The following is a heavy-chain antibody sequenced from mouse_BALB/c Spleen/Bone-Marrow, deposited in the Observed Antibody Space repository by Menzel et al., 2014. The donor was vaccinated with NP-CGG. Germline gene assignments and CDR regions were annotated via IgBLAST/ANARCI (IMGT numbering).Heavy chain of an antibody. Sequence: EVMLVESGGGSAQPGGSLKLSCATSGFIFXDYYMYWVRQTPEKRLEWVAYIGYGVGSTYYPDTVKGRFTISRDNAKNTLCLQMSRLKSEDTAMYYCARKGVRRNYFDYWGQGTTLTGSS. J-gene: IGHJ2*01. CDR1: GFIFXDYY. V-gene: IGHV5-12*02. CDR2: IGYGVGST. CDR3: ARKGVRRNYFDY. D-gene: IGHD2-14*01.